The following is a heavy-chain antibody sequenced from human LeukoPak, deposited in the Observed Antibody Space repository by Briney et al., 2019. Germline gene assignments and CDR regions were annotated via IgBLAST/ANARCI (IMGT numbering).Heavy chain of an antibody. J-gene: IGHJ4*02. CDR2: IYYSGST. CDR1: GGSISSSSYY. Sequence: PSETLSLTCTVSGGSISSSSYYWGWIRQPPGKGLEWIGSIYYSGSTYYNPSLKSRVTISVDTSKNQFSLKLSSVTAADTAVYYCARASPRIAEDYWGQGTLVTVSS. V-gene: IGHV4-39*07. CDR3: ARASPRIAEDY.